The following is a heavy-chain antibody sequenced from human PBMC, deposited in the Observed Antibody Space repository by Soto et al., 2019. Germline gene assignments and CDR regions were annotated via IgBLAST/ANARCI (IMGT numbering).Heavy chain of an antibody. Sequence: PGGSLRLSCAASGFTFSSYSMNWVRPAPGKGLEWVSSISSSSSYIYYADSVKGRFTISRDNAKNSLYLQMNSLRAEDTAVYYCARGAVAADAFDIWGQGTLVTVSS. V-gene: IGHV3-21*01. CDR3: ARGAVAADAFDI. J-gene: IGHJ3*02. D-gene: IGHD6-19*01. CDR2: ISSSSSYI. CDR1: GFTFSSYS.